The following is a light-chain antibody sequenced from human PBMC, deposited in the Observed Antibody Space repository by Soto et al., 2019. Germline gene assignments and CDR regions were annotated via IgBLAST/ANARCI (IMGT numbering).Light chain of an antibody. CDR2: DVT. Sequence: QSSLTHPRAVSASPGQSGTISCTGTRSDVGRYDYVSWYQQHPGKAPKLIVYDVTERPSGVPDRFSGSKYGNTASLTISGLQAEDEADYSCCSFAGSYSYVFGTGTTVT. CDR3: CSFAGSYSYV. CDR1: RSDVGRYDY. J-gene: IGLJ1*01. V-gene: IGLV2-11*01.